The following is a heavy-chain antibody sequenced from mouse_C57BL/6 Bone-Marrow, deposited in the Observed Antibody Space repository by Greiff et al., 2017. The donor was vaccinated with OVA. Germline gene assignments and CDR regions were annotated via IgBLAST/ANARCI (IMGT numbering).Heavy chain of an antibody. CDR2: IDPSDSYT. Sequence: VQVVESGAELVKPGASVKLSCKASGYTFTSYWMQWVKQRPGQGLEWIGEIDPSDSYTNYNQKFKGKATLTVDTSSSTAYMQLSSLTSEDSAVYYCARRQLRFPFDYWGQGTTLTVSS. CDR3: ARRQLRFPFDY. D-gene: IGHD3-2*02. J-gene: IGHJ2*01. V-gene: IGHV1-50*01. CDR1: GYTFTSYW.